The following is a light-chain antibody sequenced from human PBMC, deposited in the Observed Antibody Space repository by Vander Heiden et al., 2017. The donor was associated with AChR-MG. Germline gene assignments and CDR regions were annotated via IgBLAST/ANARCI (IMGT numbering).Light chain of an antibody. J-gene: IGKJ4*01. CDR3: QQSYRTPRGT. CDR2: AAS. Sequence: DIQMTQSPSSLSASVGDRVTITCRASQSISSYLNWYQQKPGKAPKLLIYAASSLQSGVPSRFSGSGSGTDFTLTISSLQPEDFATYYCQQSYRTPRGTFGGRTKVEIK. V-gene: IGKV1-39*01. CDR1: QSISSY.